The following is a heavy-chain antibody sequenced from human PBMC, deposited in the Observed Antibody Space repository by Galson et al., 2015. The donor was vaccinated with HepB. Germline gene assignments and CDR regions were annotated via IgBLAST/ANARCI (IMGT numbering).Heavy chain of an antibody. CDR2: IIPILGIA. D-gene: IGHD3-10*01. CDR3: ARDLRYYGSGSYPPVDY. CDR1: GGTFSSYT. V-gene: IGHV1-69*04. Sequence: SVKVSCKASGGTFSSYTISWVRQAPGQGLEWMGRIIPILGIANYAQKFQGRVTITADKSTSTAYMELSSLRSEDTAVYYCARDLRYYGSGSYPPVDYWGQGTLVTVSS. J-gene: IGHJ4*02.